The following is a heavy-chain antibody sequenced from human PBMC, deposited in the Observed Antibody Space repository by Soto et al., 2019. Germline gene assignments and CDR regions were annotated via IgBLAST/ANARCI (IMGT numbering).Heavy chain of an antibody. D-gene: IGHD3-16*01. CDR2: LYYNVGT. CDR1: GSSISSSGYY. V-gene: IGHV4-39*01. Sequence: SETLSLTCTVSGSSISSSGYYWGWIRQPPGRGLEWIGSLYYNVGTYYNPSLKSRATISADTSANQFSLMVNSVTAADTAIYSCARFPSRHWVDYWGQGTLVTVSS. CDR3: ARFPSRHWVDY. J-gene: IGHJ4*02.